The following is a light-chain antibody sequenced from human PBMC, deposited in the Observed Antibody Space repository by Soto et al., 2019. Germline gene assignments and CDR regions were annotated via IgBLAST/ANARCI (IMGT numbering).Light chain of an antibody. CDR3: QQHGSSPWT. J-gene: IGKJ1*01. Sequence: ESVLTQSPVTLSLSPGESATLSCKASQSVSSTYLAWFQQKPGQPPTLLIYGASSRATGIPDRFSGSGSGTDFSLTISRLEPEDFAVYYCQQHGSSPWTFGQGTKVDIK. V-gene: IGKV3-20*01. CDR1: QSVSSTY. CDR2: GAS.